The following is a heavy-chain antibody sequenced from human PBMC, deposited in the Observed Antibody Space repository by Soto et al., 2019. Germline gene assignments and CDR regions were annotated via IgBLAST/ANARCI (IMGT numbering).Heavy chain of an antibody. J-gene: IGHJ5*02. CDR3: AAVPYYDFWCGYYMRETAGIDP. V-gene: IGHV1-58*01. D-gene: IGHD3-3*01. Sequence: QMQLVQSGPEVKKPGTSVKVSCKASGFTFTSSAVQWVRQARGQRLEWIGWIVVGSGNTNYAQKCQXXXPITRDMYTSXXYXEXXSLRSEYTAVYYCAAVPYYDFWCGYYMRETAGIDPWGQGTLVTVSS. CDR1: GFTFTSSA. CDR2: IVVGSGNT.